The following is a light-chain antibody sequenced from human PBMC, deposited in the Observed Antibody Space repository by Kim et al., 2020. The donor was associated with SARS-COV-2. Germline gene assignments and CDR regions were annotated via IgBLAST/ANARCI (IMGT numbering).Light chain of an antibody. V-gene: IGKV3-15*01. J-gene: IGKJ2*01. CDR1: QTISNN. Sequence: CVFLGERATLSCGASQTISNNLAWYQQKPGQAPRLLIYGASTRATAVPARFSGSDFGTEFTLTITGLQSEDFAVYYYNDWPPAYSFGQGTKLEI. CDR3: YYYNDWPPAYS. CDR2: GAS.